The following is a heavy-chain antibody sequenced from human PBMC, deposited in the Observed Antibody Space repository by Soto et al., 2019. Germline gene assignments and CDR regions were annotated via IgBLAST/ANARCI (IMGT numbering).Heavy chain of an antibody. J-gene: IGHJ6*02. CDR3: ARERAAGYYYYGMDV. V-gene: IGHV4-4*02. D-gene: IGHD6-13*01. CDR2: IYHSGST. CDR1: GGSISSSNW. Sequence: SETLSLTCAVSGGSISSSNWWSWVRQPPGKGLEWIGEIYHSGSTNYNPPLKSRVTISVDKSKNQFSLKLSSVTAADTAVYYCARERAAGYYYYGMDVWGQGTTVTVSS.